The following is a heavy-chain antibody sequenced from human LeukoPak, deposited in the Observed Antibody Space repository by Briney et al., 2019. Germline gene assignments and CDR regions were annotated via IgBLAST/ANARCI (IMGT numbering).Heavy chain of an antibody. CDR1: GDSVSSNSAA. J-gene: IGHJ3*02. Sequence: SQTLSLTYAISGDSVSSNSAAWNWIRQSPSRGLEWLGRTYYRSKWYNDYAVSVKSRITINPDTSKNQFSLQLNSVTPEDTAVYYCARALTSGSGSSYKGAFDIWGQGTMVTVSS. CDR2: TYYRSKWYN. V-gene: IGHV6-1*01. CDR3: ARALTSGSGSSYKGAFDI. D-gene: IGHD3-10*01.